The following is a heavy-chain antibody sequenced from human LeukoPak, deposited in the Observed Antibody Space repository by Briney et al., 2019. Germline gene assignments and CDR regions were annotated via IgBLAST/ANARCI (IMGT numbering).Heavy chain of an antibody. CDR1: GGSISTYY. D-gene: IGHD6-13*01. Sequence: PSETLPLTCSVSGGSISTYYWSWIRQSAGKGLEWIGRIYKSGSSNYNPSLKSRVSMSVDSSKNHFSLNLTSVTAADTAVYYCARGEGSSWFGDAFDIWGQGTMVTVSS. J-gene: IGHJ3*02. V-gene: IGHV4-4*07. CDR2: IYKSGSS. CDR3: ARGEGSSWFGDAFDI.